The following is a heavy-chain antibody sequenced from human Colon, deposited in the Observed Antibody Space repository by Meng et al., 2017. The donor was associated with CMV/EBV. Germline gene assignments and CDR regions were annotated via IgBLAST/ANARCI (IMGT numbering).Heavy chain of an antibody. CDR2: INTDGSTT. Sequence: VRWLESGGVLVQPGGSLSVSCAASGFTFSSKWMHWVRQGPGKGLVWVSRINTDGSTTYYADSVKGRFTISRDNAKNTLYLQMNSLRAEDTAVYYCASRDYWGQGTLVTVSS. CDR3: ASRDY. V-gene: IGHV3-74*01. CDR1: GFTFSSKW. J-gene: IGHJ4*02.